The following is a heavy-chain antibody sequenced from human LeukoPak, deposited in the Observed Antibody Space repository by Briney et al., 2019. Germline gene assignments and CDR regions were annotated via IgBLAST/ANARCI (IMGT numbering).Heavy chain of an antibody. J-gene: IGHJ4*02. Sequence: GGSLRLSCAASGFTFSSYAMSWVRQARGKGLEWVSTISGSGGSTYYADSVKGRFTISKDNSKNTVYLQMNSLRAEDTAVYHCAKDALRSSGSYYSDYWGQGTLVTVSS. CDR2: ISGSGGST. V-gene: IGHV3-23*01. CDR1: GFTFSSYA. CDR3: AKDALRSSGSYYSDY. D-gene: IGHD1-26*01.